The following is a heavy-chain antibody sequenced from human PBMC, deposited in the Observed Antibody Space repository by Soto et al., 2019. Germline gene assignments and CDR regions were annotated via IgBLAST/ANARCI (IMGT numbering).Heavy chain of an antibody. CDR1: GASISSSNW. D-gene: IGHD2-8*02. J-gene: IGHJ4*02. Sequence: SETLSLTCAVSGASISSSNWWSWVRQPPGKGLEWIGEIYHSGSTNYNPSLKSRVTISVDTSKNQFSLKLTSVTAADTAVYYCARDKITGLFDYWGQGTLVTVSS. V-gene: IGHV4-4*02. CDR3: ARDKITGLFDY. CDR2: IYHSGST.